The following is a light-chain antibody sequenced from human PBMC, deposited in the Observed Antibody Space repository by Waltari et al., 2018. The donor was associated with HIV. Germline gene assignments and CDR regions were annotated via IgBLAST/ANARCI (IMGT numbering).Light chain of an antibody. CDR1: HAISTW. CDR3: QQANSFPLT. J-gene: IGKJ4*01. V-gene: IGKV1D-12*01. CDR2: SAS. Sequence: DLQMTQSPSSVSASVGDRVTITCRASHAISTWLAWYQQKPGKAPKLLIYSASSLQSGVPPRFSGSGSGTDFTLTISSLQPEDFATYYCQQANSFPLTFGGGTKVEIK.